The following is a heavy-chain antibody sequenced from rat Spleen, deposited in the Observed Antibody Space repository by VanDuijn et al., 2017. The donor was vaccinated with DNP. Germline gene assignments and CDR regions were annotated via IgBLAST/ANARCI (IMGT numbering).Heavy chain of an antibody. Sequence: EVQLVESGGGLVQPGRSLKLSCAASGFTFSSFPMAWVRQAPKKGLEWVATIIYDGTRTYYRDFVKGRFTISRDNAKSTLYLQMDSLRSEDTATYYCATEGLYSRFIYPRYFGYWGQGVMVTVSS. J-gene: IGHJ2*01. CDR3: ATEGLYSRFIYPRYFGY. V-gene: IGHV5S10*01. CDR2: IIYDGTRT. CDR1: GFTFSSFP. D-gene: IGHD1-2*01.